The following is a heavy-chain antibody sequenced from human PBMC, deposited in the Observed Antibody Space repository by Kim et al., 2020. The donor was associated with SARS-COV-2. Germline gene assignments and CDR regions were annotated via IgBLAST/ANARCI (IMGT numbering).Heavy chain of an antibody. CDR3: ARLKGAAYGMDV. Sequence: GGSLRLSCVASGFSLSSFWMQWVRQVPGKGLVWVSRISSDGSNIRYADSVKGRFTISRDNAKNTLSLQMNSLRVEDTAVYYCARLKGAAYGMDVWGQGTTVTVSS. J-gene: IGHJ6*02. V-gene: IGHV3-74*01. CDR1: GFSLSSFW. CDR2: ISSDGSNI.